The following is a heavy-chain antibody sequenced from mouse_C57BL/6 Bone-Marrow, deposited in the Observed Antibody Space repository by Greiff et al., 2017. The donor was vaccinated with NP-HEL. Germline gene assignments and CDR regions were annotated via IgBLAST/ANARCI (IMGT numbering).Heavy chain of an antibody. Sequence: VKLQQPGAELVRPGSSVKLSCKASGYTFTSYWMHWVKQRPIQGLEWIGNIDPSDSETHYNQKFKDKATLTVDKSSSTAYMQLSSLTSEDSAVYYCARGDYYGSSPYYFDYWGQGTTLTVSS. D-gene: IGHD1-1*01. CDR1: GYTFTSYW. CDR2: IDPSDSET. CDR3: ARGDYYGSSPYYFDY. J-gene: IGHJ2*01. V-gene: IGHV1-52*01.